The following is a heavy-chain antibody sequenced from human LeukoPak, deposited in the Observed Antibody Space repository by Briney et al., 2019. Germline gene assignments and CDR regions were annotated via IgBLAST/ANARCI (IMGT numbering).Heavy chain of an antibody. Sequence: GGSLRLSCAASGFTFSSYSMNWVRQAPGKGLEWVSSISSSSSYIYYADSVKGRFTISRDNAKNSLYPQMNSLRAEDTAVYYCARDSVPLDAFDIWGQGTMVTVSS. CDR2: ISSSSSYI. CDR1: GFTFSSYS. V-gene: IGHV3-21*01. CDR3: ARDSVPLDAFDI. J-gene: IGHJ3*02.